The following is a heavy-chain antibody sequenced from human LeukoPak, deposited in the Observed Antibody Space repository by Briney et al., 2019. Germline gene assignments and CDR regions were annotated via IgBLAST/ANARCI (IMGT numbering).Heavy chain of an antibody. Sequence: PSETLSLTCTVSGGSISSSGYYWGWIRQPPGKGLEWIGNIYYSGSTYYNPSLKSRITISVDTSKNQFSLKLSSVTAADTAVYYCGRRGPVLERMMGHYYYYMDVWGRGTTVTVSS. CDR2: IYYSGST. CDR3: GRRGPVLERMMGHYYYYMDV. J-gene: IGHJ6*03. CDR1: GGSISSSGYY. V-gene: IGHV4-39*01. D-gene: IGHD1-1*01.